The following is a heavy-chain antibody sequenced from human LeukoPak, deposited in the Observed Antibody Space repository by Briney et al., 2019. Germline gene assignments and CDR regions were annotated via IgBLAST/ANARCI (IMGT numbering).Heavy chain of an antibody. CDR2: IKQDGSQR. CDR1: GFTFSDYW. V-gene: IGHV3-7*01. Sequence: GGSLRLSCTASGFTFSDYWMTWVRQAPGKGPEWVANIKQDGSQRYYEDSVRGRFTISRDNAKNSLFLQMNGLRAEDTAVYYCARRGGSSSRRSPIDYWGQGTLVTVSS. CDR3: ARRGGSSSRRSPIDY. D-gene: IGHD6-6*01. J-gene: IGHJ4*02.